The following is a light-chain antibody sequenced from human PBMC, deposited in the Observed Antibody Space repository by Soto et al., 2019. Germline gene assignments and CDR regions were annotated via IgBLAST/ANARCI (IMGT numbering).Light chain of an antibody. CDR3: SSYTCHSTSV. CDR2: DVT. CDR1: RGDVGGYNY. V-gene: IGLV2-14*03. Sequence: QSVLTQPASVSGSPGQSITISCSGTRGDVGGYNYVYWHQHHPGKAPKLLIYDVTNRPSGVSNRFTASKSGNPASLTISGLQPEDEADYYCSSYTCHSTSVFGTVTKLTVL. J-gene: IGLJ1*01.